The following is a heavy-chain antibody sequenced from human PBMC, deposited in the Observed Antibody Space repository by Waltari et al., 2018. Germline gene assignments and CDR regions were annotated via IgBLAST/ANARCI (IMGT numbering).Heavy chain of an antibody. CDR1: GFTFSSYS. CDR2: ISSSSSYI. J-gene: IGHJ4*02. Sequence: EVQLVESGGGLVKPGGSLRLSCAASGFTFSSYSMNWVRQAPGKGLEWVSSISSSSSYIYYADSVKGRFTISRDNAKNSLYLQMNSLRAEDTAVYYCASVMVQGKPHDYWGQGTLVIVSS. CDR3: ASVMVQGKPHDY. V-gene: IGHV3-21*01. D-gene: IGHD3-10*01.